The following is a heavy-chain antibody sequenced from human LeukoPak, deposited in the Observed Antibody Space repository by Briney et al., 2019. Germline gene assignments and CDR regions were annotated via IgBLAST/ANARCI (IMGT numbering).Heavy chain of an antibody. Sequence: PGRSLRLSCAASGFTFDDYAMHWVRQAPGKGLEWVSGISWNSGSIGYADSVKGRFTISRDNAKNSLYLQMNSLRAEDTALYYCAKDMGSGSYLDYFDYWGQGTLVTVSS. CDR1: GFTFDDYA. J-gene: IGHJ4*02. CDR2: ISWNSGSI. V-gene: IGHV3-9*01. D-gene: IGHD3-10*01. CDR3: AKDMGSGSYLDYFDY.